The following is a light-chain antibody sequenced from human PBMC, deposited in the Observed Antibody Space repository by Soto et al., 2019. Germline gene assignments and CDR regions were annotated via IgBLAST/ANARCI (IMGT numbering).Light chain of an antibody. J-gene: IGKJ5*01. Sequence: DIQMTQSPSSLSASVGDRVTITCRASQGISTYLNWYQQKPGKAPKLLIYAASSLQSGVPSRFSGSGSGTDFTLTISSLQPEDFATYYCQQSYSTPNFGQGTRLEV. CDR3: QQSYSTPN. V-gene: IGKV1-39*01. CDR2: AAS. CDR1: QGISTY.